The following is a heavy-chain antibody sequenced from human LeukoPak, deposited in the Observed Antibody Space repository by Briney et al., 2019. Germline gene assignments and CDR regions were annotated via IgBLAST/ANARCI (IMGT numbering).Heavy chain of an antibody. CDR1: GGSFSGYY. V-gene: IGHV4-34*01. CDR2: INHSGST. CDR3: AVRGSVRFLKI. J-gene: IGHJ3*02. Sequence: SETLSLTCAVHGGSFSGYYWSWIRQPPGKGLEWIGEINHSGSTNYNPSLKSRVTISVDTSKNQFSLKLSSVTAADTAVYYCAVRGSVRFLKIWGQGTMVTVPS. D-gene: IGHD3-3*01.